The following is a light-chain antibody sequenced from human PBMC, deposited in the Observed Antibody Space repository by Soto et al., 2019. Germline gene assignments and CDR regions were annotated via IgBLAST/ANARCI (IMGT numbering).Light chain of an antibody. CDR1: QSVSSSY. J-gene: IGKJ4*01. V-gene: IGKV3-20*01. CDR2: GAS. CDR3: QQYGSSPLT. Sequence: EIVLTHSPGTLSLSPGERATLSCRTSQSVSSSYLAWCQQKPGQAPRLLIYGASSRATGIPDRFSGSGSGTDFTLTISRLEPEDFAVYYCQQYGSSPLTFGGGTKV.